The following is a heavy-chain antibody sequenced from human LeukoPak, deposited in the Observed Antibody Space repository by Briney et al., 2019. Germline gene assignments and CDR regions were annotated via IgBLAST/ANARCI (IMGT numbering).Heavy chain of an antibody. Sequence: GASVKVSCKASGGTFSSYAISWVRQAPGQGLEWMGGIIPIFGTANYAQKFQGRVTITADESTSTAYMELSSLRSEDTAVYYCARTLYYDFWSGSGWFDPWGQGTLVTVSS. J-gene: IGHJ5*02. CDR3: ARTLYYDFWSGSGWFDP. CDR2: IIPIFGTA. CDR1: GGTFSSYA. V-gene: IGHV1-69*13. D-gene: IGHD3-3*01.